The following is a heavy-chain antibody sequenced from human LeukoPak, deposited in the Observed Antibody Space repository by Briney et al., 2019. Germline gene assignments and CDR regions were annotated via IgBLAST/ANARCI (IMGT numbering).Heavy chain of an antibody. V-gene: IGHV4-59*01. CDR3: ARGTTLVTGGRYYFDY. CDR2: IYYSGST. CDR1: GGSISSYY. D-gene: IGHD7-27*01. Sequence: SETLSLTCTVSGGSISSYYWSWIRQPPGKGLEWIGYIYYSGSTNYNPSLKSRVTISVDTSKNQFSLKLSSVTAADTAVYYCARGTTLVTGGRYYFDYWGQGTLVTVSS. J-gene: IGHJ4*02.